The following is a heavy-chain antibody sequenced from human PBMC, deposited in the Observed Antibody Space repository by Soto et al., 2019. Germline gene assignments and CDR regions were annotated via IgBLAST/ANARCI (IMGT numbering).Heavy chain of an antibody. V-gene: IGHV3-23*01. CDR3: ARGGTPIDY. Sequence: GGSLRLSCAASGFTFTIYAMSWVRQAPGKGLEWVSSISGSGTSSYYADSVKGRFTFSRDNSKDTLNLQMNSLRADDTAVYYCARGGTPIDYWGQGTLVTVSS. J-gene: IGHJ4*02. CDR2: ISGSGTSS. D-gene: IGHD3-16*01. CDR1: GFTFTIYA.